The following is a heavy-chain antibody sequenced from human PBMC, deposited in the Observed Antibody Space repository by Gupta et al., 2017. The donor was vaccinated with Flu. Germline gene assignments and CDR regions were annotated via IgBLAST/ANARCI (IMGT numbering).Heavy chain of an antibody. CDR2: ISSSSSYI. D-gene: IGHD3-22*01. CDR1: GFTFSSYS. V-gene: IGHV3-21*01. Sequence: EVQLVESGGGLVKPGGSLRLSCAASGFTFSSYSMNWVRQAPGKGLEWVSSISSSSSYIYYADSVKGRFTSSRDNAKNSLYLQMNSLRAEDTAVYYGARFNYDLYYFDYWGQGTLVTVSS. CDR3: ARFNYDLYYFDY. J-gene: IGHJ4*02.